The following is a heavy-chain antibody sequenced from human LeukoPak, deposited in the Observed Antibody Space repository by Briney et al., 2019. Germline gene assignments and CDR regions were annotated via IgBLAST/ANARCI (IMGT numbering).Heavy chain of an antibody. D-gene: IGHD6-13*01. CDR2: IRYDGSNK. V-gene: IGHV3-30*02. CDR1: GFTFSSYG. CDR3: AKVVFLRVAAAVPDYYYYMDV. J-gene: IGHJ6*03. Sequence: GGSLRLSCAASGFTFSSYGMHWVRQAPGKGLEWVAFIRYDGSNKYYADSVKGRFTISRDNSKNTLYLQMNSLRAEDTAVYYCAKVVFLRVAAAVPDYYYYMDVWGKGTTVTVSS.